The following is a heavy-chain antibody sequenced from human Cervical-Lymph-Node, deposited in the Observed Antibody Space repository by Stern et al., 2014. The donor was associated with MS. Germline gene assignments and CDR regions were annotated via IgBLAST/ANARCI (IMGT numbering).Heavy chain of an antibody. CDR2: ISHSGST. Sequence: QLQLQESGPGLVKPSGTLSLTCAVSGGSIDGSDWWSWVRQPPGEGLGWLGVISHSGSTNYTPSLKSRVSISVDKSKNQFSLTLSSVTAADTAVYYCARAGLYDYWGQGTLVTVSS. J-gene: IGHJ4*02. V-gene: IGHV4-4*02. CDR1: GGSIDGSDW. CDR3: ARAGLYDY. D-gene: IGHD2/OR15-2a*01.